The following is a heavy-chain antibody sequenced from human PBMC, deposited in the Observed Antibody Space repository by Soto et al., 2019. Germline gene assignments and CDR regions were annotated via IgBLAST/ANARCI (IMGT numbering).Heavy chain of an antibody. J-gene: IGHJ4*02. CDR2: ISAYKGDT. V-gene: IGHV1-18*01. Sequence: QVQLVQSGAEVKKPGASVKVSCKASGYTFTNYGISWVRQAPGQGLEWMGWISAYKGDTNYAQNLRGRVTMTTDTSTNTAYMELRSLRDDDTAVYYCARDLDGSGSYYTDCWCPGTLVTVSS. D-gene: IGHD3-10*01. CDR1: GYTFTNYG. CDR3: ARDLDGSGSYYTDC.